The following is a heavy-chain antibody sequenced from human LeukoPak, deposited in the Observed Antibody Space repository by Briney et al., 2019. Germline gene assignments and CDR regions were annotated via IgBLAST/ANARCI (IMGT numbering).Heavy chain of an antibody. CDR1: GGSISSGGYS. J-gene: IGHJ4*02. Sequence: SETLSLTCAVSGGSISSGGYSWSWIRQPPGKGLEWIGSIYYSGSTYYNPSLKSRVTISVDTSKNQFSLKLSSVTAADTAVYHCARDKYSSIDYWGQGTLVTVSS. CDR2: IYYSGST. CDR3: ARDKYSSIDY. D-gene: IGHD6-19*01. V-gene: IGHV4-39*01.